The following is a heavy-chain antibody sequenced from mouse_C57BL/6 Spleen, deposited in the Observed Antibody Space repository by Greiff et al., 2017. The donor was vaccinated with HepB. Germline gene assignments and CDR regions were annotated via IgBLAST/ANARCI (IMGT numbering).Heavy chain of an antibody. D-gene: IGHD2-5*01. J-gene: IGHJ3*01. CDR2: IDPSDSYT. Sequence: QVQLQQPGAELVKPGASVKLSCKASGYTFTSYWMQWVKQRPGQGLEWIGEIDPSDSYTNYNQKFKGKATLTVDTASSTAYMQLSSLTSEYSAVYYCARRSNSAYWGQGTLVTVSA. CDR3: ARRSNSAY. V-gene: IGHV1-50*01. CDR1: GYTFTSYW.